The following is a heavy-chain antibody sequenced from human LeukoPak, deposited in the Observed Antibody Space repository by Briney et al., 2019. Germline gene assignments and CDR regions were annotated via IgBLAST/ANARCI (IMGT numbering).Heavy chain of an antibody. Sequence: SETLSLTCTVSGGSISSSSYYWGWIRQPPGKGLEWIGSIYYSGSTYYNPSLKSRVTISVDTSKNQFSLKLSSVTAADTAVYYCARHRRDFWSGYRHFDYWGQGTLVTVSP. J-gene: IGHJ4*02. CDR3: ARHRRDFWSGYRHFDY. V-gene: IGHV4-39*01. CDR2: IYYSGST. D-gene: IGHD3-3*01. CDR1: GGSISSSSYY.